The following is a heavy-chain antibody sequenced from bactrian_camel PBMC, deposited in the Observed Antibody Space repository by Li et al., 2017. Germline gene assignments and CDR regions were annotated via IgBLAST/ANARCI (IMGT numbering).Heavy chain of an antibody. J-gene: IGHJ4*01. D-gene: IGHD2*01. CDR3: AATWSAGCAPFDY. CDR2: IGIDGRT. V-gene: IGHV3S53*01. CDR1: GTGIAVRD. Sequence: HVQLVESGGGSVQAGGSMRLSCTGSGTGIAVRDMGWFRRVPGKEREGVAGIGIDGRTAYADSVEGRFTISRDNAKNILYLQMTGLQHEDTAVYYCAATWSAGCAPFDYWGQGTQVTVS.